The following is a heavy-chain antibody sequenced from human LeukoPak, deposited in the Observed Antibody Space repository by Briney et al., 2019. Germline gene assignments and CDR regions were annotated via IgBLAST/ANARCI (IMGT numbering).Heavy chain of an antibody. CDR3: AKDKRDVDTAMVTWLDY. CDR2: ISGSGGST. J-gene: IGHJ4*02. D-gene: IGHD5-18*01. CDR1: GFTFSSYA. V-gene: IGHV3-23*01. Sequence: GGSLRLSCAASGFTFSSYAMSWVRQAPGKGLEWVSAISGSGGSTYYADSVKGRFTISRDNSKNTLYLQMNSLRAEDAAVYYCAKDKRDVDTAMVTWLDYWGQGTLVTVSS.